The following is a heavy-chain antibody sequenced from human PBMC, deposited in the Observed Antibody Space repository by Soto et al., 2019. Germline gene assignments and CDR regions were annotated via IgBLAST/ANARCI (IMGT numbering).Heavy chain of an antibody. Sequence: ASVKVSCKASGYTSTSYAMHWVRQAPGQRLEWMGWINAGNGNTKYSQKFQGRVTITRDTSASTAYMELSSLRSEDTAVYYCARVGHYDINPGDYWGQGTLVTVSS. CDR3: ARVGHYDINPGDY. CDR1: GYTSTSYA. J-gene: IGHJ4*02. D-gene: IGHD3-22*01. V-gene: IGHV1-3*01. CDR2: INAGNGNT.